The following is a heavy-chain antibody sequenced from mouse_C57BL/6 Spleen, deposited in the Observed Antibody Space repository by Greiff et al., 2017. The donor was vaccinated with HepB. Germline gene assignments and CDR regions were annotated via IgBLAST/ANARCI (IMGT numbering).Heavy chain of an antibody. J-gene: IGHJ4*01. CDR3: ARVGNSNYGAMDY. V-gene: IGHV1-85*01. CDR1: GYTFTSYD. Sequence: VQRVESGPELVKPGASVKLSCKASGYTFTSYDINWVKQRPGQGLEWIGWIYPRDGSTKYNEKFKGKATLTVDTSSSTAYMELHSLTSEDSAVYFCARVGNSNYGAMDYWGQGTSVTVSS. D-gene: IGHD2-5*01. CDR2: IYPRDGST.